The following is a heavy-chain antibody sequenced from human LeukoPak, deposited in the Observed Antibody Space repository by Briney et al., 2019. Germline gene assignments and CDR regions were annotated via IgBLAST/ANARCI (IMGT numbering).Heavy chain of an antibody. V-gene: IGHV1-69*04. CDR2: IIPILGIA. J-gene: IGHJ4*02. CDR3: ARAVWIEGIAAAGDFDY. D-gene: IGHD6-13*01. Sequence: SVKVSCKASGGTFSSYAISWVRQAPGQGLEWMVRIIPILGIANYAQKFQGRVTITADKSTSTAYMELSSLRSDDTAVYYCARAVWIEGIAAAGDFDYWGQGTLVTVSS. CDR1: GGTFSSYA.